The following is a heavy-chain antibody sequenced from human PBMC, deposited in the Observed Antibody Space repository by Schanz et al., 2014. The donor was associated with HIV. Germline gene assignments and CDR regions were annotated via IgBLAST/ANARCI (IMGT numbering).Heavy chain of an antibody. D-gene: IGHD6-13*01. J-gene: IGHJ4*02. CDR1: GFTFSSYG. CDR3: AKEEQQLGGVGGYHFDY. CDR2: ISYDGSNK. V-gene: IGHV3-30*18. Sequence: VQLAESGGGLVQPGGSLRLSCAASGFTFSSYGMHWVRQAPGKGLEWVAVISYDGSNKYYADSVKGRFTISRDISKNTLYLQMNSLRAEDTAVYYCAKEEQQLGGVGGYHFDYWGQGTLVTVSS.